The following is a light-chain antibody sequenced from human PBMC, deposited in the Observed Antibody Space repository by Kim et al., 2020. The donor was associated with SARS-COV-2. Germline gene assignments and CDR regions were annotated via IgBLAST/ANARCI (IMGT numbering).Light chain of an antibody. CDR3: SSYRSSGYV. CDR2: DVT. J-gene: IGLJ1*01. CDR1: SSDVGGYNY. V-gene: IGLV2-14*03. Sequence: QSALTQPAPVSGSPGQSITISCTGTSSDVGGYNYVSWYQQYPGKAPKLMLYDVTKRPSGVSNRFPGSKSGNTASLTISGLQAEDEADYYCSSYRSSGYVFGTGTKVTVL.